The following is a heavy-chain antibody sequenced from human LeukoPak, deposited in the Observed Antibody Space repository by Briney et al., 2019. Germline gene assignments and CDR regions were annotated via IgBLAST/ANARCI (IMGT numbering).Heavy chain of an antibody. CDR1: GFTFSSSA. Sequence: PGRSLRLSCAASGFTFSSSAMHWVRQAPGKGLEWVAVISYDGSNKYYTDSVKGRFTISRDNSKNTLYLQMDSLRAEDTAVYYCASPGQQLALGAFDIWGQRTMVTVSS. D-gene: IGHD6-13*01. J-gene: IGHJ3*02. CDR2: ISYDGSNK. CDR3: ASPGQQLALGAFDI. V-gene: IGHV3-30-3*01.